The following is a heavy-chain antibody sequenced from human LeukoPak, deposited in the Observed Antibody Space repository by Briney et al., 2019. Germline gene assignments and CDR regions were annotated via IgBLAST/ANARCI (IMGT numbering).Heavy chain of an antibody. D-gene: IGHD3-16*01. V-gene: IGHV3-23*01. Sequence: GGSLRLSCAASGFTSSSHWMHWVRQGPGKGLVWVSDINGSGGSTYYADSVKGRFTISRDNSKNTLFLQMNSLRAEDTAVYYCAKRGAIWGQGTMVTVSS. J-gene: IGHJ3*02. CDR1: GFTSSSHW. CDR3: AKRGAI. CDR2: INGSGGST.